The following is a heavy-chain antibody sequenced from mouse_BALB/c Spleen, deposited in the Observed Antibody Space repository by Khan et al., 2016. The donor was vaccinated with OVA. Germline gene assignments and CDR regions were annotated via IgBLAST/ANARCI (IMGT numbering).Heavy chain of an antibody. V-gene: IGHV1S81*02. CDR2: ITPSNGRT. D-gene: IGHD2-4*01. CDR3: ARGGSNYDDAVDG. Sequence: QVQLQQSGAELVKPGASVKLSCKASGYIFTSYWMHWVKQRPGQGLEWIGEITPSNGRTNYNEKFKSKATLTVDKSSSTAYMQLSSLTSEDSAVYYYARGGSNYDDAVDGWGQGTSVTVSS. J-gene: IGHJ4*01. CDR1: GYIFTSYW.